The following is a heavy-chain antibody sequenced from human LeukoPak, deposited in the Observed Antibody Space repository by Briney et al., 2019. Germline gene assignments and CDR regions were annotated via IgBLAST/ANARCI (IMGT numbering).Heavy chain of an antibody. CDR3: AKDRGAVASSY. D-gene: IGHD6-19*01. CDR1: GFTFSSYA. CDR2: ISYDGSNK. V-gene: IGHV3-30-3*01. J-gene: IGHJ4*02. Sequence: GRSLRLSCAASGFTFSSYAMHWVRQAPGKGLEWVAVISYDGSNKYYADSVKGRFTISRDNSKNTLYLQMNSLRAEDTAVYYCAKDRGAVASSYWGQGTLVTVSS.